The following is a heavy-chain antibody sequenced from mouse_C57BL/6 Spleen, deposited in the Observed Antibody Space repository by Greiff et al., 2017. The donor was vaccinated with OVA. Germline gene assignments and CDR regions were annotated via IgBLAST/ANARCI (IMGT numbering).Heavy chain of an antibody. CDR1: GYSFTSYY. Sequence: QVQLKESGPELVKPGASVKISCKASGYSFTSYYIHWVKQRPGQGLEWIGWIYPGSGNTKYNEKFKGKATLTADTSSSTAYMQLSSLTSEDSAVYYCARGGGTYYFDYWGQGTTLTVSS. CDR2: IYPGSGNT. CDR3: ARGGGTYYFDY. V-gene: IGHV1-66*01. D-gene: IGHD4-1*01. J-gene: IGHJ2*01.